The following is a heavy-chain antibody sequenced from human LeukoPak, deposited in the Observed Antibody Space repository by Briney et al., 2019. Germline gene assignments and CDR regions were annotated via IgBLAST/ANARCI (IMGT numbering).Heavy chain of an antibody. D-gene: IGHD3-10*01. V-gene: IGHV3-48*03. CDR2: ISSSGSTI. Sequence: GGSLRLSCAASGFTFSSYEMNWVRQAPGKGLEWVSYISSSGSTIYYADSVKGRFTSSRDNVKNSLYLQMNSLRAEDTAVYYCVRQYYYGSGSYLWAPDYWGQGTLVTVSS. J-gene: IGHJ4*02. CDR3: VRQYYYGSGSYLWAPDY. CDR1: GFTFSSYE.